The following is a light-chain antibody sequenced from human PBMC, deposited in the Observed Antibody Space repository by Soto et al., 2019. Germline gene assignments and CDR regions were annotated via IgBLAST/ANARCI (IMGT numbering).Light chain of an antibody. CDR3: QQYSTFFRT. CDR1: QSVRTW. V-gene: IGKV1-5*03. Sequence: DIQMTQSPSTLSASVGDRVIITCRASQSVRTWLAWYQLKPGKAPKLLIYKASNLEDGVPSRFSGSGSGTDFTLSISSLQPDDFATYACQQYSTFFRTFGPGTRLDV. J-gene: IGKJ3*01. CDR2: KAS.